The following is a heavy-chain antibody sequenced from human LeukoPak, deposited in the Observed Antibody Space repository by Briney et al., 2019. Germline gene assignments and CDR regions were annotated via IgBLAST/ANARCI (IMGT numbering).Heavy chain of an antibody. CDR3: ARDRSCTGGSCYMDV. J-gene: IGHJ6*03. CDR2: ISGSGDNT. V-gene: IGHV3-23*01. CDR1: GFTFSTYA. D-gene: IGHD2-15*01. Sequence: GSLRLSCAASGFTFSTYAMSWVRQAPGKGLEWVSGISGSGDNTNYADSVKGRFTISRDNSKNTLSLQMSSLRVEDTAVYYCARDRSCTGGSCYMDVWGRGTTVTVSS.